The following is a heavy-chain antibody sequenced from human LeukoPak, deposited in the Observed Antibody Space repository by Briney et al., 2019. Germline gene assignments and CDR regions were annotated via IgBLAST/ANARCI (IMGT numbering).Heavy chain of an antibody. CDR3: ARDPGNAFDI. CDR1: GDSVSSNSAA. CDR2: TYYRSNWYH. V-gene: IGHV6-1*01. Sequence: SQTLSLTCAISGDSVSSNSAAWNWIRLYASRGLEWLGRTYYRSNWYHDYAVSVKSRITVNPDTSKSQFSLHLNALTPEDTAVYYCARDPGNAFDIWGQGIMVTVSS. J-gene: IGHJ3*02.